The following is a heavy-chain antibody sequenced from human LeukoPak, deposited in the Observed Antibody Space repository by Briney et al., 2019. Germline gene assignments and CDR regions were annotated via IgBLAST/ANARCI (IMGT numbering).Heavy chain of an antibody. CDR2: ITGSGIDM. Sequence: PGGSLRLSCAASGFTFSSCCMSWVRLAPGRGLEWVSGITGSGIDMEYADSVKGRFTVSRDNSKSTLYLQMTSLRAEDTAVYYCVFGVRGIIPNPFDYWGQGTLVTVSS. D-gene: IGHD3-10*01. CDR3: VFGVRGIIPNPFDY. V-gene: IGHV3-23*01. CDR1: GFTFSSCC. J-gene: IGHJ4*02.